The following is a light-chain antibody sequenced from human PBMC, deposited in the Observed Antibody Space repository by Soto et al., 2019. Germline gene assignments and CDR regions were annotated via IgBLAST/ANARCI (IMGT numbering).Light chain of an antibody. V-gene: IGLV2-8*01. CDR2: EVT. CDR3: SSYAGTNNFV. J-gene: IGLJ1*01. Sequence: ALTQPPSASGSPGQSVTISCTRTSSDVGGYNYVSWYQQHPGTAPKLMIYEVTKRPSGVPDRFSGSKSGNTASLTVSGLQAEDEADYYCSSYAGTNNFVFGTGTKVTVL. CDR1: SSDVGGYNY.